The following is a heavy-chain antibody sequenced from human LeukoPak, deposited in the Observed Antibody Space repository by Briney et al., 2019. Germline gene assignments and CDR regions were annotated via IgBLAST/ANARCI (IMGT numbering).Heavy chain of an antibody. CDR3: AGQYSSSYYFDY. J-gene: IGHJ4*02. Sequence: PGGSLRLSCAASGFTFSSYGMSWVRQAPGKGLEWVSGISGSGGNTYYADSVKGRFTISRDNSKNTLYLQMNSLRAEDTAVYYCAGQYSSSYYFDYWGQGTLVTVSS. CDR2: ISGSGGNT. D-gene: IGHD6-13*01. CDR1: GFTFSSYG. V-gene: IGHV3-23*01.